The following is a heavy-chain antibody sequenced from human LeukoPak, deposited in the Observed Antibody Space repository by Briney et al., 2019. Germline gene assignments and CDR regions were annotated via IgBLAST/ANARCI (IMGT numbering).Heavy chain of an antibody. J-gene: IGHJ4*02. CDR2: ITAGGDST. V-gene: IGHV3-23*01. D-gene: IGHD6-6*01. CDR3: VKGSRAARPYYFDY. Sequence: GGSLRLSCAASGFTFSSYAMSCVRQAPGKGLDWVSAITAGGDSTYYADSVKGRFTISRDNSKNTLYLQMSSLTVADTAVYYCVKGSRAARPYYFDYWGQGTLVTVSS. CDR1: GFTFSSYA.